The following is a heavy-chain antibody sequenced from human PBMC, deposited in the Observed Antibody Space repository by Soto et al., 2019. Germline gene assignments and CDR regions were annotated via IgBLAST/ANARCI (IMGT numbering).Heavy chain of an antibody. CDR2: TSYDGSNN. J-gene: IGHJ4*02. CDR1: GFTFRSYV. Sequence: QVQLVESGGGVVQPGTSLRLSCVGSGFTFRSYVIHWVRQAPGKGLEWDALTSYDGSNNFYGDSVKGRFTISRHNSRNTVELQMDSLRFEGTALYYCARWGTTGGLDVWGQGTLVSVSS. V-gene: IGHV3-33*05. D-gene: IGHD3-16*01. CDR3: ARWGTTGGLDV.